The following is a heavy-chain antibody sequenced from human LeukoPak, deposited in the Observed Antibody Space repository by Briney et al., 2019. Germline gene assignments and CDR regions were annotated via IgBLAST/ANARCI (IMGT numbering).Heavy chain of an antibody. Sequence: SVKVSCKTSGFTFRTSTVQWVRQPRGHPLEWTGWISVGSGETNYAQSLQGRLTITRDMSTTTAYMELSSLTSEDTAIYFCAAELNSGGNSNCCNFEMWGQGAMVTLSS. D-gene: IGHD4-23*01. CDR3: AAELNSGGNSNCCNFEM. J-gene: IGHJ3*02. V-gene: IGHV1-58*01. CDR2: ISVGSGET. CDR1: GFTFRTST.